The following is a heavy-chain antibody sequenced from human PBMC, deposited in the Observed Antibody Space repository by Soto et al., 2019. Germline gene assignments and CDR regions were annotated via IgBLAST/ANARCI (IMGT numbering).Heavy chain of an antibody. CDR1: GGSFRRHG. D-gene: IGHD4-17*01. J-gene: IGHJ6*02. CDR3: ARDPAPTVTTLGHGLDV. CDR2: TIPVFDTA. Sequence: SVKVSCKASGGSFRRHGVSWVRQAPGQGLEWMGGTIPVFDTANYAQKFQGRLTITADESTNTAYMDLSSLTSEDTAMYYCARDPAPTVTTLGHGLDVWGQGTTVTVSS. V-gene: IGHV1-69*13.